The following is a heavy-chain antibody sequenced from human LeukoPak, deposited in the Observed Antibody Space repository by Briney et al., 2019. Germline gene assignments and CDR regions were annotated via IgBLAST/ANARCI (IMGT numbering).Heavy chain of an antibody. CDR2: MNPNSGNT. J-gene: IGHJ3*02. CDR1: GYTFTSYD. Sequence: ASVKVSCKASGYTFTSYDINWVRQATGQGLEWMGWMNPNSGNTGYAQKFQGRVTITRNTSISTAYMALSSLRSEDTAVYYCARAEELESAFDIWGQGTMVTVSS. D-gene: IGHD1-1*01. V-gene: IGHV1-8*03. CDR3: ARAEELESAFDI.